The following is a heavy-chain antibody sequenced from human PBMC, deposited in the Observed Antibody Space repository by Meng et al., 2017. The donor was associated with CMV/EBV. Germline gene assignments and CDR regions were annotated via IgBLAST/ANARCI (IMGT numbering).Heavy chain of an antibody. J-gene: IGHJ4*02. CDR2: IRDDGSNK. V-gene: IGHV3-30*02. D-gene: IGHD1-26*01. CDR3: AKESLLYSGSYFDY. Sequence: GESLKISCAASGFTFSSYGMHWVRQAPGKGLEWVAFIRDDGSNKYYADSVKGRFTISRDNSKNTLYLQMNSLRAEDTAVYYCAKESLLYSGSYFDYWGQGTLVTVSS. CDR1: GFTFSSYG.